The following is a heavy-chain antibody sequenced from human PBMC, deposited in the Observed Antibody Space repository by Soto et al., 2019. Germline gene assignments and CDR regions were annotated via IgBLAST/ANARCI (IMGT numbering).Heavy chain of an antibody. V-gene: IGHV3-73*01. CDR3: TRRMIVESDAFDI. J-gene: IGHJ3*02. D-gene: IGHD3-22*01. CDR1: GFTFSGSA. Sequence: GGSLRLSCAASGFTFSGSAMHWVRQASGKGLEWVGRIRSKGNSYAEAYAASVKGRFTISRDDSKNTAYLQMNSLKTEDTAVYYCTRRMIVESDAFDIWGQGTMVTVSS. CDR2: IRSKGNSYAE.